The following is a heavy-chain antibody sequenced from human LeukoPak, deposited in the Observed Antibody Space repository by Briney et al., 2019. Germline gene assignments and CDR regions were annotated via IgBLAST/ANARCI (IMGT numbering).Heavy chain of an antibody. J-gene: IGHJ4*02. CDR3: AKDVRYYGSGSYFWLEY. Sequence: GGSLRLSCAAPGFIFSTYGMHWVRQAPGKGLEWVAFIRYDGSTQYYADSVKGRLTISRDNSKNTLYLQMKTLRAEDTAVYYCAKDVRYYGSGSYFWLEYWGQGTLVTVPS. V-gene: IGHV3-30*02. CDR1: GFIFSTYG. CDR2: IRYDGSTQ. D-gene: IGHD3-10*01.